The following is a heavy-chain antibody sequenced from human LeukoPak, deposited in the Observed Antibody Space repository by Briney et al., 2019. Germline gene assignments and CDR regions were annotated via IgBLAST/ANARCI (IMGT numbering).Heavy chain of an antibody. V-gene: IGHV3-30*02. Sequence: GGSLRLSCAASGFTFSSYGMHWVRQAPGKGLEWVAVIWYDGSNKYYANPVKGRFTISRDNPKKTVHLQMNNLRAGDTAVYYCVKISGTKGGDYDYWGKGTLVTVSS. J-gene: IGHJ4*02. D-gene: IGHD1-26*01. CDR2: IWYDGSNK. CDR1: GFTFSSYG. CDR3: VKISGTKGGDYDY.